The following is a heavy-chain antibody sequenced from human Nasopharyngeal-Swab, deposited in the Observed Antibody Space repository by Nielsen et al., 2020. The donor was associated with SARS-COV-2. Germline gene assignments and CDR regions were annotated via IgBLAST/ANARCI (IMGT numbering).Heavy chain of an antibody. CDR3: ARDLGLRYFDWSNDAFDI. CDR1: GFTFSSYS. Sequence: GESLKISCAASGFTFSSYSMNWVRQAPGKGLEWVSSISSSSTYIYYADSVKGRFTISRDNAKNSLYLQMNSLRDEDTAVYYCARDLGLRYFDWSNDAFDIWGQGTMVTVSS. J-gene: IGHJ3*02. V-gene: IGHV3-21*01. CDR2: ISSSSTYI. D-gene: IGHD3-9*01.